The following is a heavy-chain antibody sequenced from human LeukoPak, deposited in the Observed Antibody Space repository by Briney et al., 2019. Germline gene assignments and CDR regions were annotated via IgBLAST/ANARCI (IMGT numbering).Heavy chain of an antibody. CDR1: GFTFDDYA. CDR2: ISGDGGST. D-gene: IGHD3-22*01. V-gene: IGHV3-43*02. J-gene: IGHJ4*02. CDR3: AKDISTMIVVGNFDY. Sequence: GGSLRLSCAASGFTFDDYAMHWVRQAPGKGLEWVSLISGDGGSTYYADSVKGRFTIFRDNSKNSLYLQMNSLRTEDTALYYCAKDISTMIVVGNFDYWGQGTLVTVSS.